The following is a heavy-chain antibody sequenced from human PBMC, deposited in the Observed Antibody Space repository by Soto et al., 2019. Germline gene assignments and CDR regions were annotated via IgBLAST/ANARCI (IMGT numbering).Heavy chain of an antibody. CDR3: ARASYYYDSSGYSEYFDY. V-gene: IGHV5-51*01. J-gene: IGHJ4*02. Sequence: GESLKISCKGSGYSFTSYWIGWVRQMPGKGLEWMGIIYPGDSDTRYSPSFQGQVTISADKSISTAYLQWSSLKASDTAMYYCARASYYYDSSGYSEYFDYWGQGTLVTVSS. D-gene: IGHD3-22*01. CDR2: IYPGDSDT. CDR1: GYSFTSYW.